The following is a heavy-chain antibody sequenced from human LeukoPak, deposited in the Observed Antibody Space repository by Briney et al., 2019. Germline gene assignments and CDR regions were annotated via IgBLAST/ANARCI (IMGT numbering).Heavy chain of an antibody. CDR2: ISYDGSNK. J-gene: IGHJ6*02. V-gene: IGHV3-30*09. D-gene: IGHD5-12*01. CDR3: ARESYSGYVRNGMDV. Sequence: GRSLTLSCAASGFTFSGYVMHWVRLVPGKGLEWVAVISYDGSNKYYVDSVKGRYAISRDNSKNTLDLQMNSLRPEDTAVYYCARESYSGYVRNGMDVWGQGTTVTVSS. CDR1: GFTFSGYV.